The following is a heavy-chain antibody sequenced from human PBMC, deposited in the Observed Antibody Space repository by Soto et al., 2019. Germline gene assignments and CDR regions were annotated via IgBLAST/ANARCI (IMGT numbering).Heavy chain of an antibody. CDR3: ARDGGQNYGSGNYDY. J-gene: IGHJ4*02. D-gene: IGHD3-10*01. V-gene: IGHV3-33*01. CDR2: VWFDGRNK. Sequence: GGSLRLSCAASGFSFTTYAMHWVRQAPGKGLEWVAVVWFDGRNKYYADSVKGRFTISRDNSKNTLFLQMNSLRAEDTAVYFCARDGGQNYGSGNYDYWGQGTLVTVSS. CDR1: GFSFTTYA.